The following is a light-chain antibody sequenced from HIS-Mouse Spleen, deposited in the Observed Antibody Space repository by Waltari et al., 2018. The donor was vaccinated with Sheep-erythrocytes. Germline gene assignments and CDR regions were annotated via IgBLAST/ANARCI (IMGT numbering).Light chain of an antibody. CDR1: SGSSNYQ. V-gene: IGLV9-49*01. J-gene: IGLJ3*02. CDR3: CSYAGSSTPWV. Sequence: QPVLTQPPSASASLGASVTLTCTLSSGSSNYQVDWYPPRPGKGPRFVLRVGTGGFVGSKGDGIPDRFSGSKSGNTASLTISGLQAEDEADYYCCSYAGSSTPWVFGGGTKLTVL. CDR2: VGTGGFVG.